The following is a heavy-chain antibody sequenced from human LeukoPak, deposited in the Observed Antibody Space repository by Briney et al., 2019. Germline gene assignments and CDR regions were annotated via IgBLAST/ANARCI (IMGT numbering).Heavy chain of an antibody. V-gene: IGHV3-11*06. Sequence: GGSLRLSCAASGFTFSDYYMSWIRQAPGKGLEWVSYISSSSSYTNYADSVKGRFTISRANAKKSLYLQMNSLRAEETAVYYCARTRTVNAWYFDYWGRGTLVSVSS. CDR2: ISSSSSYT. D-gene: IGHD4-17*01. J-gene: IGHJ4*02. CDR3: ARTRTVNAWYFDY. CDR1: GFTFSDYY.